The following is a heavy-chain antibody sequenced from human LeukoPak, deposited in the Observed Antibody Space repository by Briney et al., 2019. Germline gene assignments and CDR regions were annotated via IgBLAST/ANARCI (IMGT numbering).Heavy chain of an antibody. CDR2: IYPTDSIT. Sequence: PGESLKISCQTSGYDFSTKWIGWVRQIPGKGLEWIGIIYPTDSITRYSPSFQGHVSISVNTFINTAYLQWASLRPSDTAMYFCARLAPDYADYWFDPWGQGTLVTVSS. CDR3: ARLAPDYADYWFDP. V-gene: IGHV5-51*01. CDR1: GYDFSTKW. D-gene: IGHD4-17*01. J-gene: IGHJ5*02.